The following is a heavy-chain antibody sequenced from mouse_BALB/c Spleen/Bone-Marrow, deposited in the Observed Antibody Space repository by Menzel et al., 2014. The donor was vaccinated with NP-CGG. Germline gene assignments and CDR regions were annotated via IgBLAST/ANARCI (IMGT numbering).Heavy chain of an antibody. J-gene: IGHJ4*01. CDR2: INPSNGGT. CDR1: GYTFTSYY. Sequence: QVQLQQPGAELVKPGASVKLSCKASGYTFTSYYMCWVKQRPGQGLEWIGEINPSNGGTNFNEKFKSKATLTVDKSSSTAYMSLSSLTSEDSALYYCTRSRRAMDHWGQGTSVTVSS. V-gene: IGHV1S81*02. D-gene: IGHD2-12*01. CDR3: TRSRRAMDH.